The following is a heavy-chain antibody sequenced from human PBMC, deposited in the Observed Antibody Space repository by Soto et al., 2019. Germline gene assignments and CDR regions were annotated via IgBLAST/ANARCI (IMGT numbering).Heavy chain of an antibody. CDR3: AADQDDSSGYYYGGAFDI. CDR1: GFTFTSSA. D-gene: IGHD3-22*01. Sequence: SVKFSCKASGFTFTSSAVQWVRQARGQRLEWIGWIVVGSGNTNYAQKFQERVTITRDMSTSTAYMELSSLRSEDTAVYYCAADQDDSSGYYYGGAFDIWGQGTMVTVSS. V-gene: IGHV1-58*01. J-gene: IGHJ3*02. CDR2: IVVGSGNT.